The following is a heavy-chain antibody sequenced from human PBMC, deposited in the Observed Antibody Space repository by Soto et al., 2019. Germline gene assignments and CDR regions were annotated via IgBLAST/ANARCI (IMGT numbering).Heavy chain of an antibody. CDR3: ATVRLLEYQLLTGRYYFDY. CDR2: FDPEDGET. D-gene: IGHD2-2*01. Sequence: ASVKVSCKVSGYTLTELSTHWVRQAPGKGLEWMGGFDPEDGETIYAQKFQGRVTMTEDTSTDTAYMELSSLRSEDTAVYYCATVRLLEYQLLTGRYYFDYWGQGTLVTV. V-gene: IGHV1-24*01. CDR1: GYTLTELS. J-gene: IGHJ4*02.